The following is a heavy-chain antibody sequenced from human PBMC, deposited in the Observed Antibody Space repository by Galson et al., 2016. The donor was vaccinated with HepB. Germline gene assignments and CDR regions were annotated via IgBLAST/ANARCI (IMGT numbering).Heavy chain of an antibody. CDR2: IKHDGSAK. CDR3: ARDRYCDSIGCYYFDF. D-gene: IGHD2-2*01. CDR1: GFTFSGFW. Sequence: SLRLSCAASGFTFSGFWMSWIRQAPGKGLERVANIKHDGSAKYYVDSVRGRFTISRDNAKDSLYLQMDSLRVEDTALYYCARDRYCDSIGCYYFDFCGQGPLVTVSS. V-gene: IGHV3-7*01. J-gene: IGHJ4*02.